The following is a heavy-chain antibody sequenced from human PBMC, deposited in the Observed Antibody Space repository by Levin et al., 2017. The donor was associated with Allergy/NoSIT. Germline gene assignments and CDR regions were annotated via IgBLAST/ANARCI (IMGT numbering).Heavy chain of an antibody. CDR2: INSDGTST. J-gene: IGHJ3*02. Sequence: GGSLRLSCAASGFTFSSYWMHWVRQAPGKGLVWVSRINSDGTSTVYADSVKGRVTISRDNAKNTLYLQMNSLRVEDTAVYYCAGEATSAFDMWGQGTVVTVSS. V-gene: IGHV3-74*01. CDR1: GFTFSSYW. CDR3: AGEATSAFDM. D-gene: IGHD2-2*01.